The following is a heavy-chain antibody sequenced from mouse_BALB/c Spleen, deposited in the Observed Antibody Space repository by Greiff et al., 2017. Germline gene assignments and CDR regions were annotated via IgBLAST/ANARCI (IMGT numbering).Heavy chain of an antibody. V-gene: IGHV1-5*01. Sequence: EVQLQQSGTVLARPGASVKMSCKASGYSFTSYWMHWVKQRPGQGLEWIGAIYPGNSDTSYNQKFKGKAKLTAVTSASIAYMELSSLTNEDSAVYYCTRAFAYWGQGTLVTVSA. J-gene: IGHJ3*01. CDR1: GYSFTSYW. CDR3: TRAFAY. CDR2: IYPGNSDT.